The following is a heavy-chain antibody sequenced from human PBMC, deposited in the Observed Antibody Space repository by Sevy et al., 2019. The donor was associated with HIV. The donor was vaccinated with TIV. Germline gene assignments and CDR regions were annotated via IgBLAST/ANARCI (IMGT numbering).Heavy chain of an antibody. D-gene: IGHD3-16*01. CDR2: IYYSGST. CDR1: GGSISSGAYY. CDR3: ARDGRGSGGDY. Sequence: SETLSLTCTVSGGSISSGAYYWSWIRQHPGKGLEWIGYIYYSGSTYYNPSLKSRVTISVDTSKNRFSLKLSSVTAADTAVYYCARDGRGSGGDYWGQGTLVTVSS. J-gene: IGHJ4*02. V-gene: IGHV4-31*03.